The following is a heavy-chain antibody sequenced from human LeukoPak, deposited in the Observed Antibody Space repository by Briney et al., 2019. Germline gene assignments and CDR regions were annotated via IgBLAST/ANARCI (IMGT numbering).Heavy chain of an antibody. CDR1: GYTFTGYY. CDR3: ARDLGRNDFWSGYYDPGTTGY. D-gene: IGHD3-3*01. J-gene: IGHJ4*02. Sequence: ASVKVSCKTSGYTFTGYYIHLLRQAPGQGLEWMAWIDPNSGGTNYAQKFQGRVTMTRDTSISTAYMELSRLRSDDTAVYYCARDLGRNDFWSGYYDPGTTGYWGQGTLVTVSS. V-gene: IGHV1-2*02. CDR2: IDPNSGGT.